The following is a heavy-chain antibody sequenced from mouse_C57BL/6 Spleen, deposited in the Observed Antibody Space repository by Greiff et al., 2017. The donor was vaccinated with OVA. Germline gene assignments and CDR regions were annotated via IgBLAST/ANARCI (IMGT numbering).Heavy chain of an antibody. Sequence: QVQLQQSGPELVKPGASVKISCKASGYAFSSSWMNWVKQRPGKGLEWIGRIYPGDGDTNYNGKFKGKATLTADKSSSTAYMQLSSLTSEDSAVYFCARFDGYYLDYWGQGTTLTVSS. J-gene: IGHJ2*01. D-gene: IGHD2-3*01. V-gene: IGHV1-82*01. CDR3: ARFDGYYLDY. CDR1: GYAFSSSW. CDR2: IYPGDGDT.